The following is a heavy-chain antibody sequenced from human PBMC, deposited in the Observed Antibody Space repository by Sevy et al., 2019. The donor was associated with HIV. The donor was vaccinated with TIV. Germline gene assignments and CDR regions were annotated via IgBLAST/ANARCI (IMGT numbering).Heavy chain of an antibody. CDR3: AGGRRYPTMVRGVMGGWFDP. Sequence: ASVKVSCKASGYTFTSYDINWVRQATGQGLEWMGWMNPNSGNTGYAQKFQGRVTMTRNTSISTAYMELSSLRSEDTAVYYCAGGRRYPTMVRGVMGGWFDPWGQGTLVTVSS. CDR1: GYTFTSYD. CDR2: MNPNSGNT. D-gene: IGHD3-10*01. J-gene: IGHJ5*02. V-gene: IGHV1-8*01.